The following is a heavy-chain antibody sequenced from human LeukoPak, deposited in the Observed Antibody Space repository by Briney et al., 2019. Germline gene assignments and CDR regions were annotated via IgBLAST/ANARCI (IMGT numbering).Heavy chain of an antibody. CDR1: GGSISSYY. CDR3: ASLRYFDWWFDY. CDR2: IYYSGST. V-gene: IGHV4-59*08. Sequence: SETLFLTCTVSGGSISSYYWSWIRQPPGKGLEWIGYIYYSGSTNYNPSLKSRVTISVDTSKNQFSLKLSSVTAADTAVYYCASLRYFDWWFDYWGQGTLVTVSS. D-gene: IGHD3-9*01. J-gene: IGHJ4*02.